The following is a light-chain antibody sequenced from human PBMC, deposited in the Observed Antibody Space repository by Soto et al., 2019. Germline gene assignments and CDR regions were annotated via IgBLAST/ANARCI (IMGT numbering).Light chain of an antibody. CDR2: AS. Sequence: EIVLTQSPDTLSLSPGERATLSCRASKSVSKSLVWYQQKPGQAPRLLIYASDRAAGIPVRFSGSGSGTDFTLTISSLAPEDVAVYYCQQRHSWPRTFGQGTRVEI. CDR3: QQRHSWPRT. CDR1: KSVSKS. J-gene: IGKJ1*01. V-gene: IGKV3-11*01.